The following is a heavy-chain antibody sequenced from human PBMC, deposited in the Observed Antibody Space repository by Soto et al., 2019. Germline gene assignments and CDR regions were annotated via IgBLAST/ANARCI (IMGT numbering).Heavy chain of an antibody. D-gene: IGHD5-12*01. V-gene: IGHV3-33*01. Sequence: QVQLVESGGGVVQPGRSLRLSCAASAFTFSGYGMHWVRQAPGKGLEWVAVIWYDGSNKDYADSVKGRFTISRDNSKNTLYLQMNSLRAEDTAVYYCAGGGGYPYFDYWGQGTLVTVSS. CDR3: AGGGGYPYFDY. J-gene: IGHJ4*02. CDR2: IWYDGSNK. CDR1: AFTFSGYG.